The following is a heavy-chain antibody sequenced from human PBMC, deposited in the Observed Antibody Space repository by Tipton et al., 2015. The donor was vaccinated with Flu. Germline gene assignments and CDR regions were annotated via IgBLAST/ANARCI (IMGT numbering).Heavy chain of an antibody. CDR2: IYYSGST. CDR1: GDSISRGDYY. J-gene: IGHJ3*02. D-gene: IGHD5-24*01. V-gene: IGHV4-31*03. Sequence: LRLSCIVSGDSISRGDYYWGWIRQHPGKGLEWIGCIYYSGSTYYNPSLKSRLTVSLDTSKNQFSLRLSSVTAADTAVYYCAGGKRWLQSFDAFDIWGQGTMVTVSS. CDR3: AGGKRWLQSFDAFDI.